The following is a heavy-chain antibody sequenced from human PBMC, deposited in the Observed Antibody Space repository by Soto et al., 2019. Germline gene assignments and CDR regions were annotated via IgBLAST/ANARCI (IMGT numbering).Heavy chain of an antibody. J-gene: IGHJ4*02. D-gene: IGHD6-13*01. CDR3: AKGYSSSWLGYYDY. CDR1: GFTFSNYG. V-gene: IGHV3-30*18. CDR2: ISSDGSNK. Sequence: SGGSLRLSCAASGFTFSNYGIHWVRQAPGKGLEWVAVISSDGSNKYFADSVKGRFSISRDNSRNTLYLQMNSLRAEDSAVYYCAKGYSSSWLGYYDYWGQGALVTVSS.